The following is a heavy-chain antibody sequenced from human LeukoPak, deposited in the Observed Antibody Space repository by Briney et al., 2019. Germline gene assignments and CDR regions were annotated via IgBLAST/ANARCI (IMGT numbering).Heavy chain of an antibody. D-gene: IGHD2-15*01. CDR1: GGTFSSYA. V-gene: IGHV1-69*13. CDR3: AKGVVAATHRYYYYYYGMDV. J-gene: IGHJ6*04. CDR2: IIPIFGTA. Sequence: GASVTVSCKASGGTFSSYAISWVRQAPGQGLEWAGGIIPIFGTANYAQKFQGRVTITADESTSTAYMELSSLRSEDTAVYYCAKGVVAATHRYYYYYYGMDVWGKGTTVTVSS.